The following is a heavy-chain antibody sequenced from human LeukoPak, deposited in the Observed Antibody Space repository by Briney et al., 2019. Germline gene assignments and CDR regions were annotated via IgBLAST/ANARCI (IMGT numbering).Heavy chain of an antibody. CDR3: ARVPGGHSGSYSRAFDI. D-gene: IGHD1-26*01. CDR1: GYTFKSYG. J-gene: IGHJ3*02. Sequence: ASVKVSCKASGYTFKSYGISWVRQAPGQGLEWMGWISAYNGNTNYAQKLQGRVTMTTDTSTSTAYMELRSLRSDDTAVYYCARVPGGHSGSYSRAFDIWGQGTMVTVSS. V-gene: IGHV1-18*01. CDR2: ISAYNGNT.